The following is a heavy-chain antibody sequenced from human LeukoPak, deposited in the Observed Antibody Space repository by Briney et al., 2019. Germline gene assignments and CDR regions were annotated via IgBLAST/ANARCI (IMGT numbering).Heavy chain of an antibody. J-gene: IGHJ6*03. CDR1: GGTFSSYA. CDR2: ITPIFGTA. V-gene: IGHV1-69*05. CDR3: AGSDCSSTSCYNWNYYYMDV. D-gene: IGHD2-2*02. Sequence: GASVKVSCKASGGTFSSYAISWVRQAPGQGLEWMGGITPIFGTANYAQKFQGRVTITTDESTSTAYMELSSLRSEDTAVYYCAGSDCSSTSCYNWNYYYMDVWGKGTTVTVSS.